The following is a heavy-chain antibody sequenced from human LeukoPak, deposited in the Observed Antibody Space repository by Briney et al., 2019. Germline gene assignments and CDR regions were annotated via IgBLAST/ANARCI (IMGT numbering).Heavy chain of an antibody. CDR3: ARDRGSSGWYEFDY. CDR2: IKQDGSEK. Sequence: PGGSLRLSCAASGFTSGTYWMSWVRQAPGKGLEWVANIKQDGSEKYYVDSVRGRLTISRDNAKNSLYLQMNSLRAEDTAVYYCARDRGSSGWYEFDYWGQGTLVTVSS. CDR1: GFTSGTYW. D-gene: IGHD6-19*01. J-gene: IGHJ4*02. V-gene: IGHV3-7*01.